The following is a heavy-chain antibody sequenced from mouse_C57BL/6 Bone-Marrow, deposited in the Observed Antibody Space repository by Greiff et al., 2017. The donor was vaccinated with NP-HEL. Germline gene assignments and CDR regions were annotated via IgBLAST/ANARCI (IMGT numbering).Heavy chain of an antibody. V-gene: IGHV1-64*01. D-gene: IGHD4-1*01. J-gene: IGHJ2*01. CDR3: ARGMGGLGRFEY. Sequence: QVQLQQSGAELVKPGASVKLSCKASGYTFTSYWMHWVKQRPGQGLEWIGMIHPNSGSTNYNEKFKSKATLTVDKSSRTAYMQLSSLTSEDSAVYYCARGMGGLGRFEYWGQGTTLTVSS. CDR2: IHPNSGST. CDR1: GYTFTSYW.